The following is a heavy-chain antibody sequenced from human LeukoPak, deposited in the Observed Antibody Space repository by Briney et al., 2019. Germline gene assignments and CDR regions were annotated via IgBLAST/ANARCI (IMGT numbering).Heavy chain of an antibody. V-gene: IGHV3-20*04. CDR2: INWNGGST. CDR1: GFTFDDYG. J-gene: IGHJ4*02. Sequence: GGSLRLSCAASGFTFDDYGMSWVRQAPGKGLEWVSGINWNGGSTGYADSVKGRFTISRDNAKNSLYLQMNSLRAEDTALYYCASDRVVVVTASFDYWGQGTLVTVSS. D-gene: IGHD2-21*02. CDR3: ASDRVVVVTASFDY.